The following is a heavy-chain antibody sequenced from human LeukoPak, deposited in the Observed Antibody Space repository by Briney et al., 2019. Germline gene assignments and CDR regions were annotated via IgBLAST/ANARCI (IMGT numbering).Heavy chain of an antibody. V-gene: IGHV4-39*07. J-gene: IGHJ4*02. Sequence: SETLSLTCTVSGGSISSSNCYWGWIRQPPGKGLEWIGEINHSGSTNYNPSLKSRVTISVDTSKNQFSLKLSSVTAADTAVYYCARGFRGYSYGWGQGTLVTVSS. D-gene: IGHD5-18*01. CDR1: GGSISSSNCY. CDR3: ARGFRGYSYG. CDR2: INHSGST.